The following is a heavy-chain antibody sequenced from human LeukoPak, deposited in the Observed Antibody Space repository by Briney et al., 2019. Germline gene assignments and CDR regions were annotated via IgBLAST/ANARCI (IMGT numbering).Heavy chain of an antibody. CDR3: ASNVDSGFDV. V-gene: IGHV3-72*01. J-gene: IGHJ3*01. Sequence: GGSLRLSCVASGSTFSDHYMDWVRQAPGKGLEWVGRIRNKANSYTTEYVASVKGRFTISRDDSKNSLSLQMNSLKIEDTAMYYCASNVDSGFDVWGQGRMVTVSS. CDR1: GSTFSDHY. CDR2: IRNKANSYTT. D-gene: IGHD5-12*01.